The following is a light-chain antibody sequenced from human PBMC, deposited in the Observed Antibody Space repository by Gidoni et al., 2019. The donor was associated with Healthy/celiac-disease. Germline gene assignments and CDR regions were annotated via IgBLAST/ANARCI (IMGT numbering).Light chain of an antibody. Sequence: ELVLTQSPGTLSLSPGERATLSCRASQSVSSSDLAWYQQKPGQAPRLLSYGASSRATGIPDRLRGSGSGTDFTLTISRLEPEDFAVYYCQQYGSSLLTFGGGTKVEIK. CDR2: GAS. CDR3: QQYGSSLLT. V-gene: IGKV3-20*01. CDR1: QSVSSSD. J-gene: IGKJ4*01.